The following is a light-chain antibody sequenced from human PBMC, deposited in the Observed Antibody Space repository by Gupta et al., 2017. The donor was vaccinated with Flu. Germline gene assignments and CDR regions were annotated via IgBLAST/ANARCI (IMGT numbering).Light chain of an antibody. CDR3: QQSHSSPYT. CDR2: WAS. V-gene: IGKV4-1*01. J-gene: IGKJ2*01. Sequence: DIVMTQYPDSLAVSLGGRATISCKSSQSVLYNSINKNYLAWYQQRPGQPPQLLIYWASTRESGVPDRFSGSGSGTDFTLTISILQAEDVAIYYCQQSHSSPYTFGQGTRLELK. CDR1: QSVLYNSINKNY.